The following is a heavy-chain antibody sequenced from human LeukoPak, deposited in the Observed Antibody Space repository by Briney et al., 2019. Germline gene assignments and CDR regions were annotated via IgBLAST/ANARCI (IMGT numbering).Heavy chain of an antibody. CDR2: IYYSVST. V-gene: IGHV4-39*01. CDR3: ARHILHYGSGSPFDY. J-gene: IGHJ4*02. Sequence: SETLSLTCTVSGGSIRSSSYYWVWIRQPPGKGLEWIGSIYYSVSTYYNPSLKSRVTISVDTSKNQFSLKLSSVTAADTAVYDWARHILHYGSGSPFDYWGQGTLVTVSS. CDR1: GGSIRSSSYY. D-gene: IGHD3-10*01.